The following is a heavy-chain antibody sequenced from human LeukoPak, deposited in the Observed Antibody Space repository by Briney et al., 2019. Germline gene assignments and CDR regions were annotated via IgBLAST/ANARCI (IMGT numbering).Heavy chain of an antibody. Sequence: GGSLRLSCAASGFTFSSYAMSWVRQAPGKGLEWVSGITGSGGSTHYADSVKGRFTISRDNSKNTLYLQMNSLRAEDTAIYYCARKHGNFDYWGQGTLVTVSS. J-gene: IGHJ4*02. CDR2: ITGSGGST. CDR3: ARKHGNFDY. V-gene: IGHV3-23*01. CDR1: GFTFSSYA.